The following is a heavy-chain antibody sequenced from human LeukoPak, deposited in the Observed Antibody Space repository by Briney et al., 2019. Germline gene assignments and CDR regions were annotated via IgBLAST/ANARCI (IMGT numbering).Heavy chain of an antibody. Sequence: GGSLRLSCAASGVTFSTERMNWVRQAPGMGLEWISYISSSGDKTYYADSVKGRFTISRDNANNLLYLQLNSLRAEDTAVYYCARDYYDGRGSYWGQGTLVTVSS. CDR1: GVTFSTER. D-gene: IGHD3-22*01. V-gene: IGHV3-48*04. CDR3: ARDYYDGRGSY. J-gene: IGHJ4*02. CDR2: ISSSGDKT.